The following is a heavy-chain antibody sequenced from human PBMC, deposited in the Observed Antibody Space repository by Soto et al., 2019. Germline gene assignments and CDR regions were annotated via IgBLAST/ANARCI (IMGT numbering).Heavy chain of an antibody. CDR1: GGSINSDDHY. CDR2: AYYSGTT. CDR3: ATLRSTSNIAY. D-gene: IGHD6-6*01. Sequence: QVQLQESGPGLVKPSQTLSLTCIVSGGSINSDDHYWSWIRQPPGKGLEWIGYAYYSGTTHSNPSLTSRLFISLDTAKNQFSLQLTSVTAADTAVYYRATLRSTSNIAYWGPGTLVIVSS. V-gene: IGHV4-30-4*01. J-gene: IGHJ4*02.